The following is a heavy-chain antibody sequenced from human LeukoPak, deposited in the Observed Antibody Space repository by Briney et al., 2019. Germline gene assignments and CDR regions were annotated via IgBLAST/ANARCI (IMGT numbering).Heavy chain of an antibody. CDR1: GFTFSSYS. V-gene: IGHV3-43*02. D-gene: IGHD6-19*01. Sequence: GGSLRLSCAASGFTFSSYSMNWVRQAPGKGLEWVSLISGDGGSTYYADSVKGRFTISRDNSKNSLYLQMNSLRTEDTALYYCAKERIAVAGRYYYYMDVWGKGTTVTVSS. J-gene: IGHJ6*03. CDR2: ISGDGGST. CDR3: AKERIAVAGRYYYYMDV.